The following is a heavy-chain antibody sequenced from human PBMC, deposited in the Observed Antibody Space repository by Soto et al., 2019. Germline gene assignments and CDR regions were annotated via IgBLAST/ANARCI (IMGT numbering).Heavy chain of an antibody. CDR1: GFTFSSYV. V-gene: IGHV3-33*01. J-gene: IGHJ4*02. D-gene: IGHD1-26*01. CDR3: ARAGLLLHD. Sequence: QVQLVESGGGVVQPGRSLRLSCAASGFTFSSYVMHWVRQAPGKGLEWVAVIWYGGSDKYYADSVKGRFTISRDNSKNTLYLQMNSLSAEDTAVYYCARAGLLLHDWGQGTLVSVSS. CDR2: IWYGGSDK.